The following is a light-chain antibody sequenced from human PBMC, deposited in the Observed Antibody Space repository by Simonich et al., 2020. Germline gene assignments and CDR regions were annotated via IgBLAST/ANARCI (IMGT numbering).Light chain of an antibody. CDR3: SSYTSSSTLV. V-gene: IGLV2-14*01. Sequence: QSALTQPASVLGSPGQAITISCTGTSSDVCGYNYVSLYQQHPGKPPKLRVYDLSKRPSGVSNRFSGSKSGNTASLTIAGLQAEDEADYSCSSYTSSSTLVFGGGTKLTVL. J-gene: IGLJ3*02. CDR2: DLS. CDR1: SSDVCGYNY.